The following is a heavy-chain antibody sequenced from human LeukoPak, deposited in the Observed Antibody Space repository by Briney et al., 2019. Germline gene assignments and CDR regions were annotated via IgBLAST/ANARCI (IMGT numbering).Heavy chain of an antibody. CDR3: ARGKGYCSSTSCRPINWFDP. V-gene: IGHV1-8*01. J-gene: IGHJ5*02. Sequence: ASVKVSCKASGYTFTNYDINWVRQATGQGLEWMGWMNPNSGNTGYAQKFQGRVTMTRNTSISTAYMELSSLRYEDTAVYYCARGKGYCSSTSCRPINWFDPWGQGTLVTVSS. D-gene: IGHD2-2*01. CDR1: GYTFTNYD. CDR2: MNPNSGNT.